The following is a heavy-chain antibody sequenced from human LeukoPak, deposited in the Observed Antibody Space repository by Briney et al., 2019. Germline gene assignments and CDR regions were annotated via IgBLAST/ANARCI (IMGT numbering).Heavy chain of an antibody. D-gene: IGHD5-18*01. CDR2: IYHSGST. V-gene: IGHV4-30-2*01. CDR3: ARGRGYSYPGELDY. J-gene: IGHJ4*02. CDR1: GGSISSGGYS. Sequence: SETLSLTCAVSGGSISSGGYSWSWIRQPPGKGLEWIGYIYHSGSTYYNPSLKSRVTISVDRSKNQFSLKLSSETAADTAVYYCARGRGYSYPGELDYWGQGTLVTVSS.